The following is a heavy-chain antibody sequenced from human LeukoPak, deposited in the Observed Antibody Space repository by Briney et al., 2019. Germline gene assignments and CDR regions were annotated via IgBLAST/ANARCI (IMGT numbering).Heavy chain of an antibody. CDR2: INNNGGST. CDR1: GFTFSRYA. Sequence: GGSLRLSCSASGFTFSRYAMHWVRQAPGKGLEYVSGINNNGGSTYYADSVKARFTISRGNSKNTLFLQMTSLRAEDTAVYFCVKTMITFGGVIRTDAFDMWGQGTLVTVSS. J-gene: IGHJ3*02. V-gene: IGHV3-64D*06. CDR3: VKTMITFGGVIRTDAFDM. D-gene: IGHD3-16*01.